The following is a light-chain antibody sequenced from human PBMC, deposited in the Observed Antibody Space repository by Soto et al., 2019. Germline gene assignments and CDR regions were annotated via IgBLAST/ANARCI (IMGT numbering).Light chain of an antibody. J-gene: IGKJ5*01. CDR2: AAS. CDR1: QSISTNY. CDR3: QQYGRT. V-gene: IGKV3-20*01. Sequence: HPPSTLSLSQGERATLSCRASQSISTNYLAWYQQKPGQAPKLLIYAASSRLTGIPDRFSGSGSGTDFTLTISRLEPEDFALYYCQQYGRTFGQGTRLE.